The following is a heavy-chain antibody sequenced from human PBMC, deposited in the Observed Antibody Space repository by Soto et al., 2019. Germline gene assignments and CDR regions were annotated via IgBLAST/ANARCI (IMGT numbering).Heavy chain of an antibody. V-gene: IGHV4-59*01. J-gene: IGHJ4*02. CDR3: ARRVGATHFDY. D-gene: IGHD1-26*01. CDR2: IYYSGNT. CDR1: ADSITGYH. Sequence: ETLSLTCIVSADSITGYHWSWIRHPPGRGLEWIGDIYYSGNTRYSPSLQSRLTISVDTSKREFSLKLSSLTAADTAVYYCARRVGATHFDYWGQGLLVTVS.